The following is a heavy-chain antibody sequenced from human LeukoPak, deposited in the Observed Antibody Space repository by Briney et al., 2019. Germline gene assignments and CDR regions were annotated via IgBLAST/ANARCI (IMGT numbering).Heavy chain of an antibody. V-gene: IGHV3-9*01. D-gene: IGHD3-10*01. CDR1: GFIFDDYA. CDR3: AKSGKDGLLWFGELVSNYYYMDV. J-gene: IGHJ6*03. CDR2: VSWKSDTV. Sequence: GGSPRLSCAASGFIFDDYAMHWVRQAPGKGLEWVSGVSWKSDTVGYADSVKGRFTISRDNAKNSLYLQMNGLRAEDTALYYCAKSGKDGLLWFGELVSNYYYMDVWGKGTTVTLSS.